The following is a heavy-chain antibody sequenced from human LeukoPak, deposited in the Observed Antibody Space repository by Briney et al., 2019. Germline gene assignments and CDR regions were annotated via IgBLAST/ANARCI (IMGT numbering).Heavy chain of an antibody. CDR3: AKDLVPAAGNYYYGMDV. CDR1: GFTFSSYG. V-gene: IGHV3-30*18. CDR2: ISYDGSNK. J-gene: IGHJ6*02. D-gene: IGHD2-2*01. Sequence: GRSLRLSCAPSGFTFSSYGMHWVRQAPDEGLEWVAVISYDGSNKYYADSVKGRFTISRDNSKNTLYLQMNSRRAEDTAVYYCAKDLVPAAGNYYYGMDVWGQGTTVTVSS.